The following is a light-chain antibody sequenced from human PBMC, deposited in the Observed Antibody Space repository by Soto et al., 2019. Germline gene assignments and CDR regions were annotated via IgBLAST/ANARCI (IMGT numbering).Light chain of an antibody. J-gene: IGKJ1*01. Sequence: DIQMTQSPSTLSASVGDRVTLTCRASQSISSWLAWYQQKPGKAPKLLTYDASSLESGVPSRFSGSGSGTEFTLTISSLQPDDFATYYCQQYNSYSRTFGQGTKVDIK. CDR1: QSISSW. CDR2: DAS. V-gene: IGKV1-5*01. CDR3: QQYNSYSRT.